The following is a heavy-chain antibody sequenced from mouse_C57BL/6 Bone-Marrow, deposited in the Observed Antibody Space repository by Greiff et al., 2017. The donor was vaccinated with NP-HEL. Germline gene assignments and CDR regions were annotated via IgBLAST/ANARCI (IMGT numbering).Heavy chain of an antibody. CDR3: ARSRIYDGFLVLY. J-gene: IGHJ2*01. Sequence: QVQLQQSGAELARPGASVKLSCKASGYTFTSYGISWVKQRTRQGLEWIGEIYPRSGNTYYNEKFKGKATLTADKSSSKAYMELRSLTSEDSAVYFCARSRIYDGFLVLYWGQGTTLTVSS. CDR2: IYPRSGNT. CDR1: GYTFTSYG. V-gene: IGHV1-81*01. D-gene: IGHD2-3*01.